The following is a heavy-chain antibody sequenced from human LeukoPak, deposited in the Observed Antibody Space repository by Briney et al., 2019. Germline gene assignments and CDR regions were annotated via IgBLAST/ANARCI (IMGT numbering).Heavy chain of an antibody. Sequence: GGSLRLSCAVSGLTVSSNYMNWVRQAPGKGLEWVSVIYGGGYTYYADSVKGRFTISRDNSKNTLYLQMNSLRAEDTAVYYCAREAPGYSSGWYYFDYWGQGTLVTVSS. V-gene: IGHV3-53*01. CDR3: AREAPGYSSGWYYFDY. CDR1: GLTVSSNY. CDR2: IYGGGYT. J-gene: IGHJ4*02. D-gene: IGHD6-19*01.